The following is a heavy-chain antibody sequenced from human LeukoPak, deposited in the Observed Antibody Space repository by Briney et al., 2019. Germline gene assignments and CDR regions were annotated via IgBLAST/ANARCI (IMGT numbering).Heavy chain of an antibody. CDR2: INHSGST. V-gene: IGHV4-34*01. J-gene: IGHJ4*02. CDR1: GGSFSGYY. Sequence: SETLSLTCAVYGGSFSGYYWSWIRQPPGKGLEWIGEINHSGSTNYNPSLKSRVTISVDTSKNQFSLKLSSVTAADTAVYYCARRGRMYSSSLGVWGQGTLVTVSS. CDR3: ARRGRMYSSSLGV. D-gene: IGHD6-13*01.